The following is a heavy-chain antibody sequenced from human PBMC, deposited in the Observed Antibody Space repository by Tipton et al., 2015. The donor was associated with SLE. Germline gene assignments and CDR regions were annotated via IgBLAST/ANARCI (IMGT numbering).Heavy chain of an antibody. V-gene: IGHV3-23*01. CDR2: ISGSGANT. CDR1: GFTFSSYG. Sequence: SLRLSCAASGFTFSSYGMSWVRQAPGKGLEWVSGISGSGANTHYADSVKGRLTISRDNSKNTLLLQLNSLRAEDTAVYYCAKGIGVGVYADADYWGQGTSVTVSS. J-gene: IGHJ4*02. CDR3: AKGIGVGVYADADY. D-gene: IGHD3-3*01.